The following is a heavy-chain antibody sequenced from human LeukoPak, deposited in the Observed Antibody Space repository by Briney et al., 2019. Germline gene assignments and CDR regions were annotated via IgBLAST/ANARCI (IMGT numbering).Heavy chain of an antibody. J-gene: IGHJ3*02. CDR3: ARGQTAMVRGLSAFDI. D-gene: IGHD5-18*01. Sequence: PSETLSLTCTVSGGSISSYYWSWIRQPPGKGLEWIGYIYYSGSTNYNPSLKSRVTISVDTSKNQFSPKLSSVTAADTAVYYCARGQTAMVRGLSAFDIWGQGTMVTVSS. CDR2: IYYSGST. V-gene: IGHV4-59*01. CDR1: GGSISSYY.